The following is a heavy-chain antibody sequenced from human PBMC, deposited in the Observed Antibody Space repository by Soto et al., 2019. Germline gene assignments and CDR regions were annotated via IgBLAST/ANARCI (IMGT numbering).Heavy chain of an antibody. V-gene: IGHV4-31*03. J-gene: IGHJ4*02. Sequence: SETLSLTCTVSGGSISSGGYYWSWIRQHPGKGLEWIGYIYYSGSTYYNPSLKSRVTISVDTSKYQFSLKLSSVTAADTAVYYCARAQGRYYDSSGPMGWYYFDYWGQGTLVTVSS. CDR3: ARAQGRYYDSSGPMGWYYFDY. CDR2: IYYSGST. D-gene: IGHD3-22*01. CDR1: GGSISSGGYY.